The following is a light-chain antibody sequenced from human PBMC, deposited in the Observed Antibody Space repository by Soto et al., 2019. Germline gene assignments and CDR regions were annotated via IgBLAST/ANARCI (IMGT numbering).Light chain of an antibody. CDR1: QIVRSNS. CDR3: RQYGRSRGFA. J-gene: IGKJ4*01. Sequence: SADPRGTLWFSPRDRSNHSNSAIQIVRSNSLAWYQQKPGQPPRLLIYDASSRPPGIPDRFSGSGSGTDFTLTISRLEPEDFAIYSCRQYGRSRGFAFGVGTKVDI. V-gene: IGKV3-20*01. CDR2: DAS.